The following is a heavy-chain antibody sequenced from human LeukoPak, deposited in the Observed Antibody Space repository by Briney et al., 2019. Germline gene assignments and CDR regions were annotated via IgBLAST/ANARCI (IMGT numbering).Heavy chain of an antibody. Sequence: PGGSLRLSCAASGFTFSSYAMHWVRQAPGKGLEWVAVISYDGSNKYYADSVKGRFTISRDNSKNTLYLQMNSLRAEDTAVYYCAKAPGGAEHYYYYMDVWGKGTTVTVSS. J-gene: IGHJ6*03. CDR3: AKAPGGAEHYYYYMDV. V-gene: IGHV3-30-3*01. D-gene: IGHD1-14*01. CDR2: ISYDGSNK. CDR1: GFTFSSYA.